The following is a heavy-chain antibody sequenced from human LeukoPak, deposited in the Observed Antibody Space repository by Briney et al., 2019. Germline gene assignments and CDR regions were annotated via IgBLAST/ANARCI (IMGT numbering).Heavy chain of an antibody. Sequence: GRSLRLSCAMSGFTFSHYGMHWVRQAPGKGLEWVGVLWSDGTIRYYGDPGTVRFTISRYNFQRTVSMQLNSLRADDRAVYYCAKYGQRGFDYSNPLDNWGQGTLVTVSS. CDR1: GFTFSHYG. CDR3: AKYGQRGFDYSNPLDN. CDR2: LWSDGTIR. V-gene: IGHV3-33*06. D-gene: IGHD4-11*01. J-gene: IGHJ4*02.